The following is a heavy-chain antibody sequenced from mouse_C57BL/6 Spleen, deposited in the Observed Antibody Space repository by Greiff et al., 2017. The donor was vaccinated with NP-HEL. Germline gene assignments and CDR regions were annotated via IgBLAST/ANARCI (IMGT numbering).Heavy chain of an antibody. V-gene: IGHV14-4*01. CDR3: TNPYYYGNYAMDY. CDR1: GFNITDDY. Sequence: VQLKESGAELVRPGASVKLSCTASGFNITDDYMHWVKQRPEQGLEWIGWIDPENGDTEYASKFQGQATITADTSSNTAYLQLSSLTAEDTAVYYCTNPYYYGNYAMDYWGQGTSVTVSS. J-gene: IGHJ4*01. D-gene: IGHD1-1*01. CDR2: IDPENGDT.